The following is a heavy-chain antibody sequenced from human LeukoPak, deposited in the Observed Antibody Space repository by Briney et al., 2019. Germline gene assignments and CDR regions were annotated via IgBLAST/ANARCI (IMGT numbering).Heavy chain of an antibody. CDR3: ARAREKQQLVPFDY. D-gene: IGHD6-13*01. J-gene: IGHJ4*02. CDR1: GFTVRSNY. CDR2: IYTGGST. V-gene: IGHV3-66*01. Sequence: PGGSLRLSCAASGFTVRSNYMSWVRQAPGKGLEWVSVIYTGGSTYYADSVKGRFTISRDNSKNTLYLQMNSLRAEDTAVYYCARAREKQQLVPFDYWGQGTLVTVSS.